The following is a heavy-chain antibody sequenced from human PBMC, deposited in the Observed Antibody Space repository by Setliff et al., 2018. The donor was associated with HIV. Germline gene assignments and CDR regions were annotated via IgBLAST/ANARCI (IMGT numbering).Heavy chain of an antibody. CDR3: AGEPAPAARLPTVGGPPPPGYYHYMDV. Sequence: PSETLSLTCTVSGGSISAHYWSWIRQPAGKGLEYIGGILAGGSTNYNPSLRSRVTISINTSKNQFSLELSSVTAADTAVYFCAGEPAPAARLPTVGGPPPPGYYHYMDVWGKGTTVTVSS. CDR1: GGSISAHY. V-gene: IGHV4-4*07. CDR2: ILAGGST. J-gene: IGHJ6*03. D-gene: IGHD3-16*01.